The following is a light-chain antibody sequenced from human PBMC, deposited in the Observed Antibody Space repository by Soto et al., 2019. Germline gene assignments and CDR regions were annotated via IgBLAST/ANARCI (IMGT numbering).Light chain of an antibody. Sequence: QSVLTQPPSVSAAPGQKVTISCSGSNSNIGNDYVAWYQQLPGTAPRLLIYENDKRPSGIPDRFSGSKSGTSATLGITGLQTGDEAAYYCGTWYSSLSTWVFGGGTQLTVL. V-gene: IGLV1-51*02. CDR3: GTWYSSLSTWV. J-gene: IGLJ3*02. CDR1: NSNIGNDY. CDR2: END.